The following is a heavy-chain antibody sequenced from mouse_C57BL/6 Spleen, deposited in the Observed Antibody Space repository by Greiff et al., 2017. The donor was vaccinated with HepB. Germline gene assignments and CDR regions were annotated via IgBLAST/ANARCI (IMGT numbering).Heavy chain of an antibody. CDR2: IYPGSGST. V-gene: IGHV1-55*01. CDR3: ARGATYYDYFYAMDY. D-gene: IGHD2-4*01. J-gene: IGHJ4*01. CDR1: GYTFTSYW. Sequence: VQLQQPGAELVKPGASVKMSCKASGYTFTSYWITWVKQRPGQGLEWIGDIYPGSGSTNYNEKFKSKATLTVDTSSSTAYMQLSSLTSEDSAVYYCARGATYYDYFYAMDYWGQGTSVTVSS.